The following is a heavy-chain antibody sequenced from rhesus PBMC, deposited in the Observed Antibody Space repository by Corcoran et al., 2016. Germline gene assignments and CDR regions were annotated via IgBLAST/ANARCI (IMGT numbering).Heavy chain of an antibody. V-gene: IGHV4-80*01. D-gene: IGHD6-37*01. J-gene: IGHJ4*01. CDR2: INGPSGST. Sequence: QVQLQESGPGLVKPSATLSLTCAAPGASLSSYWWSWIRQAPGKGLGWIGEINGPSGSTYYNPSLNSRVTLSKDTSRNHFSLKMNSVTAADTALYYCVGRNRWWGQGVLVTVSS. CDR3: VGRNRW. CDR1: GASLSSYW.